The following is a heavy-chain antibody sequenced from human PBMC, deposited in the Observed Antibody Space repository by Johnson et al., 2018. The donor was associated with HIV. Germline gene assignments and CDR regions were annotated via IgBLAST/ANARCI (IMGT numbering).Heavy chain of an antibody. CDR2: IGGSGVNT. Sequence: VQLVESGGDLVQPGGSLRLSCAGSGFTFRRYGMSWVRQAPGKGPEWVSTIGGSGVNTYYADSVKGRFTISRDNSKNTLYLQMNSLRAEDTALYYCAKHQPEDYYYNKYAFDVWGQGTMVTVSS. CDR1: GFTFRRYG. D-gene: IGHD3-22*01. CDR3: AKHQPEDYYYNKYAFDV. J-gene: IGHJ3*01. V-gene: IGHV3-23*04.